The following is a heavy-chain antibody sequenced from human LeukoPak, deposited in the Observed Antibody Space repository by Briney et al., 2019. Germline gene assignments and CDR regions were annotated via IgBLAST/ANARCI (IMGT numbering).Heavy chain of an antibody. J-gene: IGHJ3*02. CDR3: ARDLVTVTKGFDI. V-gene: IGHV4-59*11. CDR2: ISYIGST. Sequence: SETLSLTCAVSADSFSSHYWTWIRQPPGKGLEWIGYISYIGSTNYNPSLKSRVTISIDTSKNQFSLKLSSVTAADTAVYYCARDLVTVTKGFDIWGQGAMVSVSS. CDR1: ADSFSSHY. D-gene: IGHD4-17*01.